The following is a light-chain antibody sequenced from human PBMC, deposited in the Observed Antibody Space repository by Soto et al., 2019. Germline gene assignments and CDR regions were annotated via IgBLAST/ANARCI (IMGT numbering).Light chain of an antibody. Sequence: EIVLTQSPGTLSLSPGERAALSCRASRTVSANYLAWYQQKPGQAPRLLIYGVSSRAAGVPDRFSASGSGTDFTFTISKLEPEDYAVYYCQQSDSSPLLTFGGGTRVEIK. V-gene: IGKV3-20*01. CDR3: QQSDSSPLLT. CDR2: GVS. J-gene: IGKJ4*01. CDR1: RTVSANY.